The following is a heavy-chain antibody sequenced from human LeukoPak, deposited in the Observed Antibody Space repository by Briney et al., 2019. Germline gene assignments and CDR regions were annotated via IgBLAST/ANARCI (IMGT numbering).Heavy chain of an antibody. J-gene: IGHJ4*02. Sequence: GGSLRLSCAASGFTFSSYGMHWVRQAPGKGLEWVAVIWYDGSNKFYADSVKGRFTISRDNSKNTLYLQMNSLRAEDTAVYYCARDPGDYYDFWSGLLDYWGQGTLVTVSS. CDR1: GFTFSSYG. D-gene: IGHD3-3*01. CDR3: ARDPGDYYDFWSGLLDY. CDR2: IWYDGSNK. V-gene: IGHV3-33*01.